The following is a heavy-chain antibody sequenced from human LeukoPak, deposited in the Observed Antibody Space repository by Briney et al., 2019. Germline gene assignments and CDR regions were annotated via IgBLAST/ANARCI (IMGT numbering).Heavy chain of an antibody. D-gene: IGHD1-1*01. V-gene: IGHV1-2*02. J-gene: IGHJ2*01. CDR2: INPNSGGT. Sequence: ASVKVSCKASGYTFTGYYMHWVRQDPGEGLEWMGWINPNSGGTNYAQTFQGRVTMTRDTSISTAYMELSRLRSDDTAVYYCARDRLERPAGWYFDPWGRGTLVTVSS. CDR1: GYTFTGYY. CDR3: ARDRLERPAGWYFDP.